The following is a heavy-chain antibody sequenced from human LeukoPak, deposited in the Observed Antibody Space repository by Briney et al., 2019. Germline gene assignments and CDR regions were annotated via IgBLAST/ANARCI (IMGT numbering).Heavy chain of an antibody. D-gene: IGHD3-10*01. J-gene: IGHJ4*02. CDR2: ISASSNYI. V-gene: IGHV3-21*01. Sequence: GGSLRLSCAASGLTFSSHSMNWVRQAPGRGREWVSSISASSNYIYYADSVKARFTISRDNAKSSAYLKMNSMRAEDSAVYYCAARLAGIINAYTYWGQGTLVTVSS. CDR3: AARLAGIINAYTY. CDR1: GLTFSSHS.